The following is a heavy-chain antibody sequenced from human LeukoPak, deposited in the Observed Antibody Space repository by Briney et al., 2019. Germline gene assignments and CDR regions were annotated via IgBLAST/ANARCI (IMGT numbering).Heavy chain of an antibody. D-gene: IGHD5-24*01. J-gene: IGHJ4*02. CDR2: ISSSSSYI. CDR3: AKGRDGYNYGSYFDY. V-gene: IGHV3-21*01. CDR1: GFTFSSYA. Sequence: GGSLRLSCAASGFTFSSYAMNWIRQAPGKGLEWVSSISSSSSYIYYADSVKGRFTISRDNANNSLYLQMNSLRAEDTAVYYCAKGRDGYNYGSYFDYWGQGTLVTVSS.